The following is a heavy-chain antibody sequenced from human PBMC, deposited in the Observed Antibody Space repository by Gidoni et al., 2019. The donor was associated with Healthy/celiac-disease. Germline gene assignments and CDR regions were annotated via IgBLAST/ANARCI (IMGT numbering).Heavy chain of an antibody. CDR2: IIPIFGTA. CDR3: AFGSGSPFYYYYYGMDV. D-gene: IGHD3-10*01. Sequence: VQLVQSGAEVKKPGSSVKVSCKASGGTFSSYAISWVRQAPGQGLEWMGGIIPIFGTANYAQKFQGRVTITADESTSTAYMELSSLRSEDTAVYYCAFGSGSPFYYYYYGMDVWGQGTTVTVSS. V-gene: IGHV1-69*01. CDR1: GGTFSSYA. J-gene: IGHJ6*02.